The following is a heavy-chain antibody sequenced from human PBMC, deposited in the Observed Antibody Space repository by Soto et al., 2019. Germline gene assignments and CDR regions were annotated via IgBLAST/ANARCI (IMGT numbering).Heavy chain of an antibody. CDR3: AKRVGYCSGGSCHYYFDY. CDR2: LSGSGAHT. V-gene: IGHV3-23*01. Sequence: EMQLLESGGGLVQPGGSLRLSCAASGFTLSIYAMSWVRQAPGKGLEWVSALSGSGAHTYYADSVKGRFTTSRDKSKNTLYLQMNSLRAEDTAVYYCAKRVGYCSGGSCHYYFDYWGQGTLVTVSS. D-gene: IGHD2-15*01. J-gene: IGHJ4*02. CDR1: GFTLSIYA.